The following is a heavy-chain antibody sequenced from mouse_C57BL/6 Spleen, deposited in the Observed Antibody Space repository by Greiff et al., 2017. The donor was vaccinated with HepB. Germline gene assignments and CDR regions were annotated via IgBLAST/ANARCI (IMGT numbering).Heavy chain of an antibody. CDR1: GYSITSDY. J-gene: IGHJ1*03. CDR3: ARSRSTMIMDWYFDV. V-gene: IGHV3-8*01. CDR2: ISYSGST. D-gene: IGHD2-4*01. Sequence: EVQGVESGPGLAKPSQTLSLTCSVTGYSITSDYWNWIRKFPGNKLEYMGYISYSGSTYYNPSLKSRISITRDTSKNQYYLQLNSVTTEDTATYYCARSRSTMIMDWYFDVWGTGTTVTVSS.